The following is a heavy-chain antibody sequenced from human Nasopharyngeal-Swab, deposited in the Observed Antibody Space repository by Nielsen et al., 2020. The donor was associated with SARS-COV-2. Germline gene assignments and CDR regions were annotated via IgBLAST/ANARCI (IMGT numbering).Heavy chain of an antibody. V-gene: IGHV1-18*01. Sequence: ASVQVSCKTSGYTFMNSVIVWVRQAPGQGLQWLAWTTVYNGHTNYAQHLQGRFTLPTDTSTNTAYMELRNLRFDDTATYYCARDFGRGAMINWLDPWGQGTLVTVSS. CDR2: TTVYNGHT. D-gene: IGHD3-3*01. CDR3: ARDFGRGAMINWLDP. J-gene: IGHJ5*02. CDR1: GYTFMNSV.